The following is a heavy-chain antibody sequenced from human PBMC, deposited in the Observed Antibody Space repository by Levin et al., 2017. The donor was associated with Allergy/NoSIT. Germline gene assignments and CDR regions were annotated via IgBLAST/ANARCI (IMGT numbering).Heavy chain of an antibody. CDR3: AKSGVTTVTTGLDC. CDR2: ISSSGSTI. V-gene: IGHV3-11*01. J-gene: IGHJ4*02. Sequence: GESLKISCAASGFTFSDYYMSWIRQAPGKGLEWVSYISSSGSTIYYADSVKGRFTISRDNAKNSLFLQMISLRAEDTAVYYCAKSGVTTVTTGLDCWGQGTLVTVSS. CDR1: GFTFSDYY. D-gene: IGHD4-17*01.